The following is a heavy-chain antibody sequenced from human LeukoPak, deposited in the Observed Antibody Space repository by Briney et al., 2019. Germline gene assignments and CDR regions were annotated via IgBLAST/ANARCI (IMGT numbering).Heavy chain of an antibody. CDR2: MHYSGST. CDR3: ARGGWNKFDY. D-gene: IGHD3-22*01. CDR1: GYSVSSAYY. V-gene: IGHV4-38-2*02. J-gene: IGHJ4*02. Sequence: SETLSLTCTVSGYSVSSAYYWGWIRQPPGKGLEWIGTMHYSGSTYYNPSLKSRVTISVDTSKNQFSLKLSSVTAADTAVYYCARGGWNKFDYWGQGTLVTVSS.